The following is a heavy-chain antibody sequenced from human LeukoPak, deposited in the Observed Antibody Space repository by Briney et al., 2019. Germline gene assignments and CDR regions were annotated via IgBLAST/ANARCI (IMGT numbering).Heavy chain of an antibody. CDR3: ARVLGDYGDYQLDY. J-gene: IGHJ4*02. CDR2: IYHSGST. D-gene: IGHD4-17*01. Sequence: SQTLSLTCAVSGGSISSGGYSWSWIRQPPGKGLEWIGYIYHSGSTYYNPSLKSRVTISVDRSKNQFSLKLSSVTAADTAVYYCARVLGDYGDYQLDYWGQGTLVTVSS. CDR1: GGSISSGGYS. V-gene: IGHV4-30-2*01.